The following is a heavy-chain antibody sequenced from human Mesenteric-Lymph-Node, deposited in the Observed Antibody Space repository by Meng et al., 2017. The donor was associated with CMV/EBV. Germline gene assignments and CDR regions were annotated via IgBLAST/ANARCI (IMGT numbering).Heavy chain of an antibody. D-gene: IGHD6-13*01. J-gene: IGHJ6*02. CDR1: GFTFSDYY. CDR2: ISSSGSTI. CDR3: ARDLSQQLKKSYYYYYYGMDV. Sequence: GGSLRLSCAASGFTFSDYYMSWIRQAPGKGLEWVSYISSSGSTIYYADSVKGRFTISRDNAKNSLYLQMNSLRAEDTAVYYCARDLSQQLKKSYYYYYYGMDVWGQGTTVTVSS. V-gene: IGHV3-11*01.